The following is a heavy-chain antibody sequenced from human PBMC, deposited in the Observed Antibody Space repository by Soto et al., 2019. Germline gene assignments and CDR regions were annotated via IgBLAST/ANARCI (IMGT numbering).Heavy chain of an antibody. CDR1: GESVSTNSAT. CDR2: TYYRSKWYH. J-gene: IGHJ5*02. Sequence: PSQTLSLTCAISGESVSTNSATWDWIRQSPSRGLEWLGRTYYRSKWYHDYTDSVNGRFTISRDNSKNTVSLQMNNLRPDDTAVYYCAKDPGEPRDPPLSNWFDPWGLGTLVTVSS. D-gene: IGHD3-16*01. V-gene: IGHV6-1*01. CDR3: AKDPGEPRDPPLSNWFDP.